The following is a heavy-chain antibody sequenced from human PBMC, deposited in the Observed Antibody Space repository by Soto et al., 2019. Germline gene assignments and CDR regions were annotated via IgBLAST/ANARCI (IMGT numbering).Heavy chain of an antibody. V-gene: IGHV4-61*02. CDR2: IYTSGST. Sequence: PSETLSLTCTVSGGSISSCGYYWSWIRQPAVKGLEWIGRIYTSGSTDYNPSLKSRVTISIDTSKNQFYLRVTSMTAADTAVYYCARERREEIHDGYDLDCWGQGTLVNVSS. CDR3: ARERREEIHDGYDLDC. D-gene: IGHD5-12*01. CDR1: GGSISSCGYY. J-gene: IGHJ4*02.